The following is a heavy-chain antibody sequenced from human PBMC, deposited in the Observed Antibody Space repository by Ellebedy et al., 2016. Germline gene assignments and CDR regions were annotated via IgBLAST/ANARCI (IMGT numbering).Heavy chain of an antibody. CDR3: AREVCPYPGDCYLYYFDY. Sequence: GGSLRLSXAASGFTFSSYSMNWVRQAPGKGLEWVSSISSSSSYIYYADSVKGRFTISRDNAKNSLYLQMNSLRAEDTAVYYCAREVCPYPGDCYLYYFDYWGQGTLVTVSS. D-gene: IGHD2-21*02. CDR2: ISSSSSYI. CDR1: GFTFSSYS. J-gene: IGHJ4*02. V-gene: IGHV3-21*01.